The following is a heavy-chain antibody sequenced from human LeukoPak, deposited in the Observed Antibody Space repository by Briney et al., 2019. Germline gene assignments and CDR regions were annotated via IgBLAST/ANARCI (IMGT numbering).Heavy chain of an antibody. CDR3: AKAEYYDFWSGYYVGFDY. V-gene: IGHV3-9*01. D-gene: IGHD3-3*01. Sequence: LRLSRAASGFTFDDYAMHWVRQAPGKGLEWVSGISWNSGSIGYADSVKGRFTISRDNAKNSLYLQMNSLRAEDTALYYCAKAEYYDFWSGYYVGFDYWGQGTLVTVSS. J-gene: IGHJ4*02. CDR2: ISWNSGSI. CDR1: GFTFDDYA.